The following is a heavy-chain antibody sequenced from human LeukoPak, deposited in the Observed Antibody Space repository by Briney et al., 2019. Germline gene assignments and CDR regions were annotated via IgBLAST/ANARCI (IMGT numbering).Heavy chain of an antibody. V-gene: IGHV3-74*01. J-gene: IGHJ4*02. Sequence: GGSLRLSCAASGFTFSSYWMHWVRQAPGKGLVWVSRINGDGSSTSYADSVKGRFTISRDNAKNTLYLQMNSLRAEDTAVYYCASSGPYDFWSGYYGEKDYWGQGTLVTVSS. CDR1: GFTFSSYW. D-gene: IGHD3-3*01. CDR3: ASSGPYDFWSGYYGEKDY. CDR2: INGDGSST.